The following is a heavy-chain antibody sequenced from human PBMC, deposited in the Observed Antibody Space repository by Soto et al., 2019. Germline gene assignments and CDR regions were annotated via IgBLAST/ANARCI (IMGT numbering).Heavy chain of an antibody. D-gene: IGHD6-13*01. CDR1: GGTFSSYA. CDR3: ARDVLAAVGTAG. V-gene: IGHV1-69*13. J-gene: IGHJ4*02. Sequence: SVKVSCKASGGTFSSYAISWVRQAPGQGLEWMGGIIPIFGTANYAQKFQGRVTITADESTSTAYMELSSLRSEDTAVYYCARDVLAAVGTAGGGQGTLVTVPS. CDR2: IIPIFGTA.